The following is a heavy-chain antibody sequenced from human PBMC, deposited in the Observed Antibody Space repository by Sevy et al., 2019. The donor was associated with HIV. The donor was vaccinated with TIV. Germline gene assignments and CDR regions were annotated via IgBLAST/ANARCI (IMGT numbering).Heavy chain of an antibody. CDR1: GFSLGDYA. V-gene: IGHV3-49*04. Sequence: GGSLRLSCTASGFSLGDYAMSWVRQAPGKGLEWVGFIRSKAYGGTTEDAASVKGRFTISRDDSKSIAYLQMNSLKTEDTAVYYCTRDYSGSDYYMDVWGKGTTVTVSS. D-gene: IGHD1-26*01. CDR2: IRSKAYGGTT. CDR3: TRDYSGSDYYMDV. J-gene: IGHJ6*03.